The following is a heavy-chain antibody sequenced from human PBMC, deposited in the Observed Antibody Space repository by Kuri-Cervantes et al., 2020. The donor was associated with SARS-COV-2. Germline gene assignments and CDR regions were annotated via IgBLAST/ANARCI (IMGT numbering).Heavy chain of an antibody. CDR1: GYTFTSYY. Sequence: GESLKISCKASGYTFTSYYMHWVRQAPGQGLEWMGIINPSGGSTSYAQKFQGRVTMTRDTSTSTVYMELSSLRSEDTAVYYCAREDIVVVPAYYDDAFDIWGHGTMVTVSS. CDR3: AREDIVVVPAYYDDAFDI. J-gene: IGHJ3*02. V-gene: IGHV1-46*01. CDR2: INPSGGST. D-gene: IGHD2-2*01.